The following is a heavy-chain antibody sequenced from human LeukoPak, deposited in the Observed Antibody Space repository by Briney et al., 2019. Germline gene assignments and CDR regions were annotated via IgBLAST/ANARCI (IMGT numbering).Heavy chain of an antibody. CDR1: GYTFTSYD. V-gene: IGHV1-8*01. CDR2: MNPNSGNT. Sequence: ASVKVSCKASGYTFTSYDINWVRQATGQGLEWMGWMNPNSGNTGYAQKFQGRVTMTRNTSISTAYMELSSLRSEDPAVYYCARPPSREGHTSRYYCYGMDVWGQGTTVTVSS. D-gene: IGHD5-24*01. CDR3: ARPPSREGHTSRYYCYGMDV. J-gene: IGHJ6*02.